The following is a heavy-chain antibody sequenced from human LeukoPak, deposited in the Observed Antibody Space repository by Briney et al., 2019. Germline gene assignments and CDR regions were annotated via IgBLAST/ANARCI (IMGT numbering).Heavy chain of an antibody. CDR2: IWYDGSNK. CDR3: AREVYCGGDCYTYFDL. V-gene: IGHV3-33*01. D-gene: IGHD2-21*02. Sequence: HPGGSLRLSCAASGFTFSSYGMHWVRQVPGRGLEWVAVIWYDGSNKYYADSMKGRFTISRDNSKNTLYLQMNSLRVEETAVYYCAREVYCGGDCYTYFDLWGRGTLVTVSS. CDR1: GFTFSSYG. J-gene: IGHJ2*01.